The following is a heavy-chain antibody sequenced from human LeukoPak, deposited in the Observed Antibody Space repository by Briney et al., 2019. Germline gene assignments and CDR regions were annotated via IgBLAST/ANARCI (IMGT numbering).Heavy chain of an antibody. CDR2: IYTSGST. V-gene: IGHV4-61*02. CDR1: GGSISSGRYY. Sequence: SETLSLTCTVSGGSISSGRYYWSWIRQPAGKGLEWIVRIYTSGSTNYNPSLKSRVTISVDTSKNQFSLKLSSVTAADTAVYYCARGISGEFDYWGQGTLVTVSS. J-gene: IGHJ4*02. CDR3: ARGISGEFDY. D-gene: IGHD6-19*01.